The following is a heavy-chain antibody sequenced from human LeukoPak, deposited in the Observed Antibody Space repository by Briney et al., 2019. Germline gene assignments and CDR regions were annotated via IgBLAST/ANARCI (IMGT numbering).Heavy chain of an antibody. CDR2: IKSKTDGGTT. D-gene: IGHD3-10*01. CDR3: TTVAITMVRGVIIITRSFDY. J-gene: IGHJ4*02. Sequence: GGSLRLSCAASGFTISNAWMSWVRQAPGKGLEWVGRIKSKTDGGTTDYAAPVKGRFTISRDHSKNTLYLQMNSLKTEDTAVYYCTTVAITMVRGVIIITRSFDYWGQGTLVTVSS. CDR1: GFTISNAW. V-gene: IGHV3-15*01.